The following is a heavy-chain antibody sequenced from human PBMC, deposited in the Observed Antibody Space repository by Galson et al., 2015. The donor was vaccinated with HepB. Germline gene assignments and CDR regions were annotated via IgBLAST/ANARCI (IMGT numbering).Heavy chain of an antibody. CDR2: ISSSSSYI. CDR3: ARDSGGSYYSTFDY. V-gene: IGHV3-21*01. Sequence: SLRLSCAASGFTFSSYSMNWVRQAPGKGLEWVSSISSSSSYIYYADSVRGRFTISRDNAKNSLYLQMNSLRAEDTAVYYCARDSGGSYYSTFDYWGRGTLVTVSS. D-gene: IGHD1-26*01. J-gene: IGHJ4*02. CDR1: GFTFSSYS.